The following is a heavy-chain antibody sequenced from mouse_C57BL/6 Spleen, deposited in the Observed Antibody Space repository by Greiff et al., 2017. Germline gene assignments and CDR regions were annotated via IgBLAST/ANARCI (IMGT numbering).Heavy chain of an antibody. V-gene: IGHV5-9-1*02. D-gene: IGHD2-5*01. J-gene: IGHJ4*01. CDR1: GFTFSSYA. Sequence: EVKLVEPGEGLVKPGGSLKLSCAASGFTFSSYAMSWVRQTPEKRLEWVAYISSGGDYIYYADTVKGRFTISRDNARNTLYLQMSSLKSEDTAMYYCTRDRSNYVDYAMDYWGQGTSVTVSS. CDR3: TRDRSNYVDYAMDY. CDR2: ISSGGDYI.